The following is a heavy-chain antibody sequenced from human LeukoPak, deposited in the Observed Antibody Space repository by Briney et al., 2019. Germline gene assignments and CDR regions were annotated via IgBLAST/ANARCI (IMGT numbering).Heavy chain of an antibody. J-gene: IGHJ4*02. CDR2: INPNSGGT. CDR3: ARGPKEYCSGGSCYPTPNNADY. V-gene: IGHV1-2*02. CDR1: GYTFTGYY. D-gene: IGHD2-15*01. Sequence: ASVKVSCKASGYTFTGYYMHWVRQAPGQGLEWMGWINPNSGGTNYAQKFQGRVTMTRDTSISTAYMELSRLRSDDTAVYYCARGPKEYCSGGSCYPTPNNADYWGQGTLVTASS.